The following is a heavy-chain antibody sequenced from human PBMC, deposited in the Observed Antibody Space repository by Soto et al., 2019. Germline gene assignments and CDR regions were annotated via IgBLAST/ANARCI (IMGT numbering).Heavy chain of an antibody. CDR3: ARDGDSSSWYDY. J-gene: IGHJ4*02. D-gene: IGHD6-13*01. Sequence: ASVKVSCKASGYPFTGYYMHWVRQAPGQGLEWMGWINPNSGGTNYAQKFQGRVTMTRDTSISTAYMELSRLRSDDTAVYYCARDGDSSSWYDYWGQGTLVTVSS. V-gene: IGHV1-2*02. CDR1: GYPFTGYY. CDR2: INPNSGGT.